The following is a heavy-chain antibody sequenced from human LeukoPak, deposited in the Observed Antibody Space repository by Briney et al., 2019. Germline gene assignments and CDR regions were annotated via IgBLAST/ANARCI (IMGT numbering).Heavy chain of an antibody. CDR1: GGSISSSSDY. Sequence: SETLSLTCTVSGGSISSSSDYWGWIRQPPGKGLEWIGSIYYSGSTYYNPSLKSRVTISVDTSKNQLSLKLSSVTAVDTAVYYCARHAGKTYYDILTGYPYYFDYWGQGTLVTVSS. D-gene: IGHD3-9*01. V-gene: IGHV4-39*01. J-gene: IGHJ4*02. CDR3: ARHAGKTYYDILTGYPYYFDY. CDR2: IYYSGST.